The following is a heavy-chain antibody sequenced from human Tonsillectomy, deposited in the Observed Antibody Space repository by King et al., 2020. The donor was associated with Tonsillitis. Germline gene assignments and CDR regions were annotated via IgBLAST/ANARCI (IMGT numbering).Heavy chain of an antibody. CDR1: GYTFTDYY. D-gene: IGHD4-17*01. Sequence: VQLVESGAEVKKPRASVKVSCKASGYTFTDYYIHWVRQAPGQGLEWMGWINPHSGGTNHAQKFQGRVTMTRDTSIRTAYMELSRLRSDDTAVYYCARSPRTTVTTLFDYWGQGTLVTVS. CDR3: ARSPRTTVTTLFDY. V-gene: IGHV1-2*02. CDR2: INPHSGGT. J-gene: IGHJ4*02.